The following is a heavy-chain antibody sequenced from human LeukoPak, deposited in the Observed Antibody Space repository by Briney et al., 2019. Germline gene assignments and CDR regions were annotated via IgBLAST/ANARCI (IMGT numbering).Heavy chain of an antibody. D-gene: IGHD3-10*01. CDR3: ARVSGQLRFGELSPYYYMDV. V-gene: IGHV1-8*01. CDR2: MNPNSGNT. Sequence: GASVKVSCKASGYTSTSYDINWVRQATGQGLEWMGWMNPNSGNTGYAQKFQGRVTMTRNTSISTAYMELSSLRSEDTAVYYCARVSGQLRFGELSPYYYMDVWGKGTTVTISS. J-gene: IGHJ6*03. CDR1: GYTSTSYD.